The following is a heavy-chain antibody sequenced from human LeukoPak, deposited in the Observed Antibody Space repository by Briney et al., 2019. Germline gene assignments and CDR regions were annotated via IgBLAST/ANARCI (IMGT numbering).Heavy chain of an antibody. V-gene: IGHV1-2*02. Sequence: GSSVKVSCKASGYTFTGYYMHWVRQAPGQGLEWMGWINPNSGGTNYAQKFRGRVTMTRDTSISTAYMELSRLRSDDTAVYYCARGPVVVAATIPNFDYWGQGTLVTVSS. CDR1: GYTFTGYY. D-gene: IGHD2-15*01. CDR2: INPNSGGT. J-gene: IGHJ4*02. CDR3: ARGPVVVAATIPNFDY.